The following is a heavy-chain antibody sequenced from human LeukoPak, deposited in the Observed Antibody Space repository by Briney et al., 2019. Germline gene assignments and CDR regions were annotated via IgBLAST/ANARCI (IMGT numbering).Heavy chain of an antibody. Sequence: ASVKASCKASGYTFTSYGISWVRQAPGQGLEWMGWISAYNGNTNYAQKLQGRVTMTTDTSTSTAYMELRSLRSDDTAVYYCARDLSSSRPLDAFDIWGQGTMVTVSS. J-gene: IGHJ3*02. V-gene: IGHV1-18*01. CDR3: ARDLSSSRPLDAFDI. CDR1: GYTFTSYG. D-gene: IGHD6-13*01. CDR2: ISAYNGNT.